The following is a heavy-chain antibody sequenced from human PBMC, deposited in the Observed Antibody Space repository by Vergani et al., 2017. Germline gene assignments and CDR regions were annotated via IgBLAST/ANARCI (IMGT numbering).Heavy chain of an antibody. CDR1: GFTFDDYA. J-gene: IGHJ4*02. V-gene: IGHV3-43D*04. CDR2: ISWDASAA. D-gene: IGHD3-9*01. CDR3: AKGPVGCFDWGYFDN. Sequence: EVKLVESGGRVVRPGESLRLSCVASGFTFDDYAIHWVRQAPGKGLEWISLISWDASAAYYADSVRGRFKISRDNSENALFLQMNSLRVDDTAFYYCAKGPVGCFDWGYFDNWGQGTLVTVSS.